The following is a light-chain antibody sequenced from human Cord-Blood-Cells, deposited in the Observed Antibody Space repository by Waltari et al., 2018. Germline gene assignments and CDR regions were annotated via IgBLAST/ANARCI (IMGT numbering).Light chain of an antibody. CDR1: QSISSW. V-gene: IGKV1-5*03. CDR2: KAS. Sequence: DIEMTQSPSTLSASVGHRVPITCRASQSISSWLSWYQQKPGKAPKLLIYKASSLESGVPSRFSGSGSGTEFTLTISSLQPDDFATYYCQQYNSYPYTFGQGTKLEIK. CDR3: QQYNSYPYT. J-gene: IGKJ2*01.